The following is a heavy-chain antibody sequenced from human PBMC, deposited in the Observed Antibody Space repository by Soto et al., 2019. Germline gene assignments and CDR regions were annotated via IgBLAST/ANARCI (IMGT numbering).Heavy chain of an antibody. Sequence: SETLSLTCTVSGGSISSYYWSWIRQPPGKGLEWIGYIYYSGSTNYNPSLKRRVTISVDTSKNQFSLKLSSVTAADTALYYCATIRRYYDFWSCPYYYSYYMDVWGKGTTVTVSS. CDR3: ATIRRYYDFWSCPYYYSYYMDV. CDR1: GGSISSYY. CDR2: IYYSGST. J-gene: IGHJ6*03. V-gene: IGHV4-59*01. D-gene: IGHD3-3*01.